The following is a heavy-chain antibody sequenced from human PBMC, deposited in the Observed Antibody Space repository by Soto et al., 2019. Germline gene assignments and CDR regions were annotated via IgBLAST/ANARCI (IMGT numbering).Heavy chain of an antibody. CDR2: IKQDGSEK. CDR3: ARDPQVSACSGGSCYFDYYYGMDV. Sequence: GGSLRLSCAASGFTFSSYWMSWVRQAPGKGLEWVANIKQDGSEKYYVDSVKGRFTISRDNAKNSLYLQMNSLRAEDTAVYYCARDPQVSACSGGSCYFDYYYGMDVWRQGSTVTVSS. D-gene: IGHD2-15*01. V-gene: IGHV3-7*03. CDR1: GFTFSSYW. J-gene: IGHJ6*02.